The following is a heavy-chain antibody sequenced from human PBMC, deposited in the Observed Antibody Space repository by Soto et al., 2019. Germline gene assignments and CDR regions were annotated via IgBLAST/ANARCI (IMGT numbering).Heavy chain of an antibody. V-gene: IGHV3-23*01. J-gene: IGHJ6*03. CDR2: ISGSGGST. CDR3: SRRYSAYDLFYYYMDV. D-gene: IGHD5-12*01. CDR1: GFTFSSHA. Sequence: GGSLRLSCAASGFTFSSHAMSWVRQAPGKGLEWVSVISGSGGSTDYADSVKGRFTISRDNSKNTMYLQMNSLRAEDTAVYYCSRRYSAYDLFYYYMDVWGKGTTVTVSS.